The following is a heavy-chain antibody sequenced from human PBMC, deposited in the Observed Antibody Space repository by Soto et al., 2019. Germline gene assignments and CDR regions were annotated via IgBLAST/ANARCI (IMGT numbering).Heavy chain of an antibody. CDR3: ARGNYYDSSGTKEPWFDP. Sequence: ASVKVSCKASGGTFSSYTISWVRQAPGQGLEWMGRIIPILGIANYAQKFQGRVTITADKSTSTAYMELSSLRSEDTAVYYCARGNYYDSSGTKEPWFDPWGQGTLVTVSS. CDR1: GGTFSSYT. J-gene: IGHJ5*02. V-gene: IGHV1-69*02. D-gene: IGHD3-22*01. CDR2: IIPILGIA.